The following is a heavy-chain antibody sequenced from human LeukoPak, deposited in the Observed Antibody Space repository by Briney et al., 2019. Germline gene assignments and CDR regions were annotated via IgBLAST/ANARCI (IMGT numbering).Heavy chain of an antibody. CDR2: ISYDGSNK. CDR1: GFTFSSYA. J-gene: IGHJ6*02. V-gene: IGHV3-30*04. D-gene: IGHD6-13*01. Sequence: GGSLRLSSAASGFTFSSYAMHWVRQAPGKGLEWVAVISYDGSNKYYADSVKGRFTISRDNSKNTLYLQMNSLRAEDTAVYYCAKDSSTREEYGMDVWGQGTTVTVSS. CDR3: AKDSSTREEYGMDV.